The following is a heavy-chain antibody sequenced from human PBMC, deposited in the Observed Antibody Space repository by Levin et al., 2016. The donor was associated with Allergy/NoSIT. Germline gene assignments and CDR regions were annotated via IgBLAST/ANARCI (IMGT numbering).Heavy chain of an antibody. Sequence: SETLSLTCAVYGGSFSGYYWSWIRQPPGKGLEWIGYIYYSGSTYYNPSLKSRVTISVDTSKNQFSLKLSSVTAADTAVYYCARAVIVVVPAAVLNWFDPWGQGTLVTVSS. CDR3: ARAVIVVVPAAVLNWFDP. D-gene: IGHD2-2*01. V-gene: IGHV4-30-4*08. J-gene: IGHJ5*02. CDR2: IYYSGST. CDR1: GGSFSGYY.